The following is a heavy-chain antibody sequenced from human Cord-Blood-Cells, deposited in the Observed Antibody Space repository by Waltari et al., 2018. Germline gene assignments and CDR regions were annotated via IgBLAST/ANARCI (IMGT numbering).Heavy chain of an antibody. D-gene: IGHD3-9*01. J-gene: IGHJ4*02. CDR2: IYYSGST. CDR1: GGSISSHY. V-gene: IGHV4-59*11. Sequence: QVQLQESGPGLVKPSETLSLTCTVSGGSISSHYWSWIRQPPGKGLEWIGYIYYSGSTNYNPSLKSRVTISVDTSKNQFSLKLSSVTAADTAVYYCARDASYDILTGYYDYWGQETLVTVSS. CDR3: ARDASYDILTGYYDY.